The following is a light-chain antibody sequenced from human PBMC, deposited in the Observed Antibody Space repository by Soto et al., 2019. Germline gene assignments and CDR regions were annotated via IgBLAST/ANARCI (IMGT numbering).Light chain of an antibody. CDR1: QSISSY. CDR2: AAS. CDR3: QQSYSTPQT. J-gene: IGKJ1*01. V-gene: IGKV1-39*01. Sequence: DIQMTQSQSSLSASVGDRVTITCRASQSISSYLNWYQQKPGKAPKLLIYAASSLQSGVPSRFSGSGSGTDFTLTISSLQPEDFATYYCQQSYSTPQTFGQGTKVDI.